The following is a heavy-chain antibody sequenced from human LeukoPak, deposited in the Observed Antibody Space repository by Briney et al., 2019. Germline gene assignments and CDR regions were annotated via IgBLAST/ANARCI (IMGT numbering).Heavy chain of an antibody. Sequence: PSGTLSLTCAVYGGSFSGYYWSWIRQPPGKGLEWIGEINHSGSTNYNPSLKSRVTISVDTSKNQFSLKLSSVTAADTAVYYCASSPVGATDYWGQGTLVTVSS. CDR2: INHSGST. D-gene: IGHD1-26*01. CDR1: GGSFSGYY. V-gene: IGHV4-34*01. J-gene: IGHJ4*02. CDR3: ASSPVGATDY.